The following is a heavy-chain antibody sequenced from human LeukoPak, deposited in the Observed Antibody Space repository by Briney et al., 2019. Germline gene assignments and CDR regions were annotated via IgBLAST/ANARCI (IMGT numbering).Heavy chain of an antibody. D-gene: IGHD1-26*01. Sequence: GGSLRLSCAASGFTFSSYAMHWVRQAPGKGLEWVAVISYDGSNKYYADSVKGRFTISRHNSKNTLYLQMNSLRAEDTAVYYCAREILLRGFDYWGQGTLVTVSS. V-gene: IGHV3-30-3*01. J-gene: IGHJ4*02. CDR3: AREILLRGFDY. CDR2: ISYDGSNK. CDR1: GFTFSSYA.